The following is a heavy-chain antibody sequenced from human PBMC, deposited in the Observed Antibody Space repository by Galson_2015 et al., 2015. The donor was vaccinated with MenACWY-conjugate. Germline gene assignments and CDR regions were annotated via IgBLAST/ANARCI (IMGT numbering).Heavy chain of an antibody. CDR1: GYPFTSYG. J-gene: IGHJ3*02. CDR3: ARDQGEMATSTFFAFDI. D-gene: IGHD5-24*01. CDR2: ISAYNGNT. Sequence: VKVSCKASGYPFTSYGISWVRQAPGQGLEWMGWISAYNGNTNYAQNLQGRVTMTTDTSTSTAYMELRSLRSDDTAVYYCARDQGEMATSTFFAFDIWGQGTMVTVSS. V-gene: IGHV1-18*01.